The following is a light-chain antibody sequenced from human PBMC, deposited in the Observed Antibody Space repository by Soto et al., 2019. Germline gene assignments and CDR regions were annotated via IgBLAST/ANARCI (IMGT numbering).Light chain of an antibody. J-gene: IGLJ3*02. Sequence: QSALTQPASVSGSTGQSITISCTGASSDVGDYNSVSWYQQYPGKAPKLMIYDVSNRPSGVSDRFSGSKSGNTASLTISGLQAEDEADYYCSSYTTGSTVVFGGGTKLTVL. CDR2: DVS. CDR1: SSDVGDYNS. CDR3: SSYTTGSTVV. V-gene: IGLV2-14*01.